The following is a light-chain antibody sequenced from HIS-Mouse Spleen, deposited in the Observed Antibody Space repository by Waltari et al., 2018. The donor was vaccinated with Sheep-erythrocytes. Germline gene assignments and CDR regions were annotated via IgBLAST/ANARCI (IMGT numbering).Light chain of an antibody. J-gene: IGKJ3*01. CDR3: QQSYSTPQFT. CDR1: QSISSY. CDR2: AAS. V-gene: IGKV1-39*01. Sequence: DIQMTQSPSSLSASVGDRVTITCRASQSISSYLNWYQQKPGKAPKFLIYAASSLQSGDPSRFSGSGSATDFTLTISSLQPEDFATYYCQQSYSTPQFTFGPGTKVDIK.